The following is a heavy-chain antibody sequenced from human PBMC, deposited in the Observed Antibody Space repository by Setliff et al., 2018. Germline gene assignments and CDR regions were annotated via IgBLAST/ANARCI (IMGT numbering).Heavy chain of an antibody. D-gene: IGHD3-22*01. CDR3: ARDSSGYNPWYFDY. V-gene: IGHV1-3*01. Sequence: ASVKVSCKASGYTFTSYAMHWVRQAPGQRLEWMGWINAGNGNTKYSQKFQGRVTITRDTSASTAYMELSSLRSEDTAVYYCARDSSGYNPWYFDYWGQGTLVTV. J-gene: IGHJ4*02. CDR1: GYTFTSYA. CDR2: INAGNGNT.